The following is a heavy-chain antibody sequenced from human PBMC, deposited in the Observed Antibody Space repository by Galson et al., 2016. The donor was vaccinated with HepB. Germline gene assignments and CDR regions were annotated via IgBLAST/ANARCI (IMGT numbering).Heavy chain of an antibody. CDR1: GFTLSTYA. CDR3: ARGETTVVIPCSDY. D-gene: IGHD4-23*01. V-gene: IGHV3-30*04. CDR2: ISYDGRNK. Sequence: SLRLSCAASGFTLSTYAMHWVRQAQGKGLEWVAVISYDGRNKYYADSVKGRFTISRDDSKNTLYLHMNSLRAEDTAVYYCARGETTVVIPCSDYWGQGTLVTVSS. J-gene: IGHJ4*02.